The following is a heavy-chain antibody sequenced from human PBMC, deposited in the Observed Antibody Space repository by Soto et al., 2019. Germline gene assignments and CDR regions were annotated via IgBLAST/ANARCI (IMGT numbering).Heavy chain of an antibody. V-gene: IGHV1-2*02. CDR2: INPNSGAS. Sequence: QVQLVQSGAEVKKPGASVKVSCKASGYIFSGYYIHWVRQAPGQGLEWMGGINPNSGASNYAQKFQGRVTMTRDTSISTAYMELSRLRSDDTAVYYCARYCSSTSCQFDPWGQGTLVIVSS. D-gene: IGHD2-2*01. J-gene: IGHJ5*02. CDR1: GYIFSGYY. CDR3: ARYCSSTSCQFDP.